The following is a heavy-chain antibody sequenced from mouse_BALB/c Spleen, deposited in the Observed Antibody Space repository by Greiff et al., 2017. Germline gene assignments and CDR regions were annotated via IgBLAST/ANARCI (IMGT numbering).Heavy chain of an antibody. Sequence: VHVKQSGPELMKPGASVKISCKASGYSFTSYYMHWVKQSHGKSLEWIGYIDPFNGGTSYNQKFKGKATLTVDKSSSTAYMHLSSLTSEDSAVYYCARANWDEGFAYWGQGTLVTVSA. CDR3: ARANWDEGFAY. CDR2: IDPFNGGT. D-gene: IGHD4-1*01. V-gene: IGHV1S135*01. CDR1: GYSFTSYY. J-gene: IGHJ3*01.